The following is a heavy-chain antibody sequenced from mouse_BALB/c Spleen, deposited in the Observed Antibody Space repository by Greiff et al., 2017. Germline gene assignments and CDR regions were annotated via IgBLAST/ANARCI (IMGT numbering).Heavy chain of an antibody. Sequence: QVQLQQPGAELVRPGASVKLSCKASSYTFTSYWINWVKQRPGQGLEWIGNIYPSDSYTNYNQKFKDKATLTVDKSSSTAYMQLSSPTSEDSAVYYCTRGSWLLYAMDYWGQGTSVTVSS. J-gene: IGHJ4*01. D-gene: IGHD2-3*01. CDR3: TRGSWLLYAMDY. CDR2: IYPSDSYT. V-gene: IGHV1-69*02. CDR1: SYTFTSYW.